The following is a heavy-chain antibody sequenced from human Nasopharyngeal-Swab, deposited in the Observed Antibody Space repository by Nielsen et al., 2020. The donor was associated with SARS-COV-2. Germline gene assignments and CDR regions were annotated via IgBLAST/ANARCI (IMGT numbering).Heavy chain of an antibody. CDR2: INDRGSG. Sequence: SETLSLTCVVFGGTLNGFHWKWICQTPGKGLEWIGEINDRGSGNYNPSLRSRVTISASTSNIQFSLKLNSVTAADTAVYYCARGQDAYYYMDVWGEGTTVTVSS. D-gene: IGHD2-15*01. J-gene: IGHJ6*03. V-gene: IGHV4-34*01. CDR1: GGTLNGFH. CDR3: ARGQDAYYYMDV.